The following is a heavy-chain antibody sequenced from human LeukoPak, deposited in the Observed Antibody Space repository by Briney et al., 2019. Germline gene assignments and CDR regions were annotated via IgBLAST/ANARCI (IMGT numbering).Heavy chain of an antibody. CDR3: ARDNSVGDTAWWFDP. J-gene: IGHJ5*02. V-gene: IGHV1-46*01. CDR1: GYTFTSYY. D-gene: IGHD1-26*01. CDR2: INPSGSST. Sequence: ASVKVSCKASGYTFTSYYMHWVRQAPGQGLEWMGLINPSGSSTSYAQKFQGRLSLTRDMSTSTDYIELSSLRSEDTAVYYCARDNSVGDTAWWFDPWGQGPLVTVSS.